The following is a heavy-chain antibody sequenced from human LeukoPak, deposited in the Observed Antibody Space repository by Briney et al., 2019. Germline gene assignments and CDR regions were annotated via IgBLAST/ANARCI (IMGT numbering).Heavy chain of an antibody. CDR1: GFTFSSYW. CDR3: AKPGDGDQYDY. V-gene: IGHV3-74*01. Sequence: GGSLRLSCAASGFTFSSYWMHWVRQAPGKGLVWVSRIKSDGSSTSYADSVKGRFTISRDNAKNTLYLQMNSLRAEDTAVYYCAKPGDGDQYDYWGQGTLVTVSS. CDR2: IKSDGSST. J-gene: IGHJ4*02. D-gene: IGHD4-17*01.